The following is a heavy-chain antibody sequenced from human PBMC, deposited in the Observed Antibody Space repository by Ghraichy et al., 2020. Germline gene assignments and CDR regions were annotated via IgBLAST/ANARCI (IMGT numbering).Heavy chain of an antibody. J-gene: IGHJ6*03. CDR1: GGSFSGYY. V-gene: IGHV4-34*01. CDR2: INHSGST. Sequence: SETLSLTCAVYGGSFSGYYWSWIRQPPGKGLEWIGEINHSGSTNYNPSLKSRVTISVDTSKNQFSLKLSSVTAADTAVYYCARGFLGEYSSSWYRPAEYMDVWGKGTTVTVSS. CDR3: ARGFLGEYSSSWYRPAEYMDV. D-gene: IGHD6-13*01.